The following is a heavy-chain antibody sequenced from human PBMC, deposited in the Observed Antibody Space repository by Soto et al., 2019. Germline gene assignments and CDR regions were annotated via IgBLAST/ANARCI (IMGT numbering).Heavy chain of an antibody. CDR3: AREADIVVVPAAQNIPGVYYYYGMDV. Sequence: GASVKVSCKASGGTFSSYAISWVRQAPGQGLEWMGGIIPIFGTANYAQKFQGRVTITADESTSTAYMELSSLRSEDTAVYYCAREADIVVVPAAQNIPGVYYYYGMDVWGQGTTVTGSS. J-gene: IGHJ6*02. V-gene: IGHV1-69*13. CDR2: IIPIFGTA. D-gene: IGHD2-2*01. CDR1: GGTFSSYA.